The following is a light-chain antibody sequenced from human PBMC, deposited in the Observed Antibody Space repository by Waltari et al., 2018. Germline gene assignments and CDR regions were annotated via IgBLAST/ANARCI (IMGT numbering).Light chain of an antibody. Sequence: QSALTQPPSASGSPGQSITISCTGISTDGEGYEPVLWYQQPPGKAPKLLIYEVTKRPSGVPDRFSGSKSDNTASLAVSGLQAEDEADYYCSSYAGGSSLMFGGGTKLTVL. CDR1: STDGEGYEP. CDR2: EVT. CDR3: SSYAGGSSLM. V-gene: IGLV2-8*01. J-gene: IGLJ3*02.